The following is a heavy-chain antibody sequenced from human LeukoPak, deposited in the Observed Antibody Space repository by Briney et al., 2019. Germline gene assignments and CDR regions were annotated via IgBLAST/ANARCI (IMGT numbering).Heavy chain of an antibody. D-gene: IGHD2-21*02. CDR1: GFTFSSYA. V-gene: IGHV3-30*04. CDR3: ASVPVVTGPPDC. Sequence: GRSLRLSCAASGFTFSSYAMHWVRQAPGKGLEWVAVISYDGSNKYYADSVKGRFTISRDNSKNTLYLQMNSLRAEDTAVYYCASVPVVTGPPDCWGQGTLVTVSS. CDR2: ISYDGSNK. J-gene: IGHJ4*02.